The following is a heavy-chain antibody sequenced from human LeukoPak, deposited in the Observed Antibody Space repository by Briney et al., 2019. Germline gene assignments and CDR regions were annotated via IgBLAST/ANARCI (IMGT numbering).Heavy chain of an antibody. CDR3: ARDRSGKYYDFWSGNSNAAFDI. D-gene: IGHD3-3*01. Sequence: ASVKVSCKASGYTFTGYYMHWVRQAPGQGLEWMGWISAYNGNTNYAQKLQGRVTMTTDTSTSTAYMELRSLRSDDTAVYYCARDRSGKYYDFWSGNSNAAFDIWGQGTMVTVSS. V-gene: IGHV1-18*04. J-gene: IGHJ3*02. CDR2: ISAYNGNT. CDR1: GYTFTGYY.